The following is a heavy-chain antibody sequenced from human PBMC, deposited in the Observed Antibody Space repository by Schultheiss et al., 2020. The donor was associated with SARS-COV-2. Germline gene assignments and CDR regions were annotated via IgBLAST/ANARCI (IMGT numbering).Heavy chain of an antibody. CDR3: AREVYQPGGAWYYYYGMDV. Sequence: SETLSLTCAVSDGSFSDYYWTWIRQPPGKGLEWIGEIDHSGGTNYNPSLKSRVTILVDTSKNHLSLNLTSVTAADTAVYFCAREVYQPGGAWYYYYGMDVWGQGTTVTVAS. V-gene: IGHV4-34*01. CDR2: IDHSGGT. J-gene: IGHJ6*02. CDR1: DGSFSDYY. D-gene: IGHD2-2*01.